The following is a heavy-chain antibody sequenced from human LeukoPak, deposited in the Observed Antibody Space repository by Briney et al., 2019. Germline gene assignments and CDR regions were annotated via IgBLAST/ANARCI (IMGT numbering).Heavy chain of an antibody. Sequence: GGSLRLSCAASGFTFSSYSINWVRQAPGKGLEWVSYISSSSSTIYYADSVKGRFTISRDNAKNSLYLQMNSLRAEDTAVYYCARGQDYYDSGASYWGRGTLVTVSS. CDR2: ISSSSSTI. D-gene: IGHD3-22*01. J-gene: IGHJ4*02. CDR3: ARGQDYYDSGASY. CDR1: GFTFSSYS. V-gene: IGHV3-48*01.